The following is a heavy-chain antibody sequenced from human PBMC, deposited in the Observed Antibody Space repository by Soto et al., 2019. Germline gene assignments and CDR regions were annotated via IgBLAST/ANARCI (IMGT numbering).Heavy chain of an antibody. CDR2: IYYSGST. V-gene: IGHV4-59*01. J-gene: IGHJ4*02. Sequence: QVQLQESGPGLVKPSETLSLTCTVSGGSISSYYWSWIRQPPGKGLEWIGYIYYSGSTNYNPSLKSRVTISVDTSKNQFSLKLSSVTAADTAVYYCASGYSSVFDYWGQGTLVTVSS. CDR3: ASGYSSVFDY. CDR1: GGSISSYY. D-gene: IGHD5-18*01.